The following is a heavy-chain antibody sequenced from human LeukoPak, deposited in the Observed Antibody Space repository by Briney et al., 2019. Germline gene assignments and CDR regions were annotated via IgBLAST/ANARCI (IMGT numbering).Heavy chain of an antibody. CDR1: GITFSNYA. V-gene: IGHV3-23*01. CDR2: ISGSAHKI. D-gene: IGHD5-18*01. Sequence: PGGSLRLSCVASGITFSNYAVSWVRQAPEKGLEWASVISGSAHKIRYADSVKGRFTISRDNSENIVYLQMNNLRVEDTAVYYCAGRPTGYSSGYIHWGQGTLVTVSS. CDR3: AGRPTGYSSGYIH. J-gene: IGHJ4*02.